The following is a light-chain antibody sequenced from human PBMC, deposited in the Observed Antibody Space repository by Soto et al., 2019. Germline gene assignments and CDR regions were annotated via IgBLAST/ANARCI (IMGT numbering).Light chain of an antibody. V-gene: IGKV1-5*03. Sequence: DIQMTQSPSIVSASVGGRVTITCRATHDISPWLAWYQQRPGRAPQVLISKASSLHSGVPSRFRGSGSGTEFNLTINGLQPEDFATYYCEQDHSYPYTFGQGTKVEIK. CDR2: KAS. CDR1: HDISPW. CDR3: EQDHSYPYT. J-gene: IGKJ2*01.